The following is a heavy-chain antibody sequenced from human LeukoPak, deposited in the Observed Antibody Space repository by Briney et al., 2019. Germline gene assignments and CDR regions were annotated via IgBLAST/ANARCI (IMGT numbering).Heavy chain of an antibody. Sequence: PSETLSLTCAVSGGSISSYYWSWIRQPPGQGRGWIGDIYYSGSTNYNPSLKSRVTISVDTSKNQFSLKLSSVTAADTAVYYCARGPAPNSSSWYGCFYYYDYMDVWGEGTTVIVSS. CDR1: GGSISSYY. V-gene: IGHV4-59*01. D-gene: IGHD6-13*01. CDR3: ARGPAPNSSSWYGCFYYYDYMDV. J-gene: IGHJ6*03. CDR2: IYYSGST.